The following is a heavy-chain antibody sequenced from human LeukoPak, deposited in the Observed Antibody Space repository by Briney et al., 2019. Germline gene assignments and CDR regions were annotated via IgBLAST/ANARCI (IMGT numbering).Heavy chain of an antibody. CDR3: AELGITMIGGV. J-gene: IGHJ6*04. CDR1: GFTFSSYS. Sequence: PGGSLRLSCAASGFTFSSYSMTWVRQAPGKGLEWVSYISSSGSTIYYADSVKGRFTISRDNAKNSLYLQMNSLRAEDTAVYYCAELGITMIGGVWGKGTTVTISS. CDR2: ISSSGSTI. V-gene: IGHV3-48*04. D-gene: IGHD3-10*02.